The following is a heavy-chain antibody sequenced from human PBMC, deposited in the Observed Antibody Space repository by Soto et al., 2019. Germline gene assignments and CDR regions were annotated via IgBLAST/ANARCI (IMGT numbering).Heavy chain of an antibody. CDR2: IYSGGST. CDR3: ARAILYGSGSYWFDY. CDR1: GFTVSSNY. D-gene: IGHD3-10*01. J-gene: IGHJ4*02. Sequence: GGSLRLSCAASGFTVSSNYMSWVRQAPGKGLEWVSVIYSGGSTYYADSVKGRFTISRDNSKNTLYLQMNSLRAEDTAVYYCARAILYGSGSYWFDYWGQGTLVTVSS. V-gene: IGHV3-66*01.